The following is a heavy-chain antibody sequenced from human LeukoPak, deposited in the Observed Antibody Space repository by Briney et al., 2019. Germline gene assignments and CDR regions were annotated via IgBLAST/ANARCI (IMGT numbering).Heavy chain of an antibody. V-gene: IGHV3-30*18. D-gene: IGHD6-13*01. CDR2: GSHDGRNK. CDR3: AKDRDSSTWSFFDF. CDR1: GFIFRNYA. J-gene: IGHJ4*02. Sequence: PGRSLRLSCVAYGFIFRNYAMHWVRQAPGKGLEWVAVGSHDGRNKIYGDSVKGRFTISRDNSKNTVYLQMDNLRPEDTAVYYCAKDRDSSTWSFFDFWGQGTLVTVSS.